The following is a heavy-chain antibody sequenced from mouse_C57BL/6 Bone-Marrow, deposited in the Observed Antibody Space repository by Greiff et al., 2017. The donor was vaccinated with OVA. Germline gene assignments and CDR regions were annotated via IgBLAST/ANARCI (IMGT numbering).Heavy chain of an antibody. CDR2: IYPGGGYT. J-gene: IGHJ2*01. V-gene: IGHV1-63*01. Sequence: VQLQESGAELVRPGTSVKMSCKASGYTFTNYWIGWAKQRPGHGLEWIGDIYPGGGYTNYNEKFKGKATLTADKSSSTAYMQFSSLTSEDSAIYYCARFRYYGLDYWGQGTTLTVSS. CDR3: ARFRYYGLDY. CDR1: GYTFTNYW. D-gene: IGHD1-2*01.